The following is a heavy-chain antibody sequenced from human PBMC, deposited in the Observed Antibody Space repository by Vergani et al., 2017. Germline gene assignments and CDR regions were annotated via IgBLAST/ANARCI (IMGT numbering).Heavy chain of an antibody. V-gene: IGHV4-61*02. CDR3: ARGRRQRQYGSGREGREFDY. Sequence: QVQLQESGPGLVKPSQTLSLTCTVSGGSISSGSYYWSWIRQPAGKGLEWIGRIYTSGSTNYNPSLKSRVTISVDTSKNQFSLKLSSVTAADTAVYYCARGRRQRQYGSGREGREFDYWGQGTLVTVSS. D-gene: IGHD3-10*01. CDR2: IYTSGST. J-gene: IGHJ4*02. CDR1: GGSISSGSYY.